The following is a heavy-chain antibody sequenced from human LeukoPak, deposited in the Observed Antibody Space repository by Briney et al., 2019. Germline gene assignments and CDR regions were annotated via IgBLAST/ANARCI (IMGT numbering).Heavy chain of an antibody. CDR1: GFTFSTYW. D-gene: IGHD2-15*01. J-gene: IGHJ4*02. Sequence: PGGSLRLSCGASGFTFSTYWMSWVRQAPGKGLEWVASINQDGSEKSYVGSVTGRFTISRDNAKNSLYMQMNSLRAEDTAVYYCVRQRRYCSGDSCYQRTFDYWGQGTLVTVSS. CDR3: VRQRRYCSGDSCYQRTFDY. V-gene: IGHV3-7*01. CDR2: INQDGSEK.